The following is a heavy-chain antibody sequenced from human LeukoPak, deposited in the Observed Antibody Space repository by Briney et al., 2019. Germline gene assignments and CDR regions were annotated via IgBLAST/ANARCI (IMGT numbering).Heavy chain of an antibody. CDR3: ASSVWVTEYYGMDV. V-gene: IGHV4-30-4*01. CDR1: GGSISSGDYY. J-gene: IGHJ6*02. D-gene: IGHD4-23*01. CDR2: IYYSGST. Sequence: PSETLSLTCTVSGGSISSGDYYWSWIRQPPGKGLEWIGYIYYSGSTNYNPSLKSRVTISVDTSKNQFSLKLSSVTAADTAVYYCASSVWVTEYYGMDVWGQGTTVTVSS.